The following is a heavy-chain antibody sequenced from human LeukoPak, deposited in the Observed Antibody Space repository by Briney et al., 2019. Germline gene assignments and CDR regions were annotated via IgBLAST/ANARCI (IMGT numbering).Heavy chain of an antibody. Sequence: SETLPLTLTVSRCILSSDDYYWSWIRQPPERGLEWIVYIYYSGHTYHNPSLKSRVTIPVDKSQKQFSLGLSHVTAPETALYYRATRMESLEYEGAFDIWRTGTMVSVSS. V-gene: IGHV4-30-4*08. CDR1: RCILSSDDYY. CDR3: ATRMESLEYEGAFDI. CDR2: IYYSGHT. D-gene: IGHD2/OR15-2a*01. J-gene: IGHJ3*02.